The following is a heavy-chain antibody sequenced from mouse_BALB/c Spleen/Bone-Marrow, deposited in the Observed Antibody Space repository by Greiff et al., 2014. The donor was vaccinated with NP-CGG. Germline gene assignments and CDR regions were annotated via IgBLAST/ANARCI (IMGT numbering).Heavy chain of an antibody. Sequence: QVQLKESGPELVKPGASVKISCKASGYVFSNSWMNWVKQRPGEGLEWIGRINPGNGDSNYNGKFKGKATLTADNSSSTAYMQLSSLTSVDSAVYFCARRRTFITTVVDYFDVCGAGTTVTVSS. CDR3: ARRRTFITTVVDYFDV. D-gene: IGHD1-1*01. CDR2: INPGNGDS. J-gene: IGHJ1*01. CDR1: GYVFSNSW. V-gene: IGHV1-82*01.